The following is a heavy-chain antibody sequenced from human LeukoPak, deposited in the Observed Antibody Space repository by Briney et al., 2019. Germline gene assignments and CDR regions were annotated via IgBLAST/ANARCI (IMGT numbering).Heavy chain of an antibody. J-gene: IGHJ4*02. V-gene: IGHV3-30*04. CDR1: GFTFSSYA. CDR3: ARGSYDFWRGYYFDY. Sequence: GGSLRLSCAASGFTFSSYAMHWVRQAPGKGLEWVAVISYDGSNKYYADSVKGRFTISRDNSKNTLYLQMNSLRAEDTAVYYCARGSYDFWRGYYFDYWGQGTLVTVSS. CDR2: ISYDGSNK. D-gene: IGHD3-3*01.